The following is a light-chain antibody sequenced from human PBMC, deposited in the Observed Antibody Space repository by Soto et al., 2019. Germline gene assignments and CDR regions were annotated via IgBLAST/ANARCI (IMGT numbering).Light chain of an antibody. V-gene: IGKV3-20*01. Sequence: EIVMTQSPGTLSLSPGERATLSCRASQSVSSSYLAWYQQKPGQAPRLLIYGASNRATGIPDRFSGSGSGTDFTLTISRLEPEDFAVYYCQQYGSSPPVTFGGGTKVEIK. J-gene: IGKJ4*01. CDR1: QSVSSSY. CDR2: GAS. CDR3: QQYGSSPPVT.